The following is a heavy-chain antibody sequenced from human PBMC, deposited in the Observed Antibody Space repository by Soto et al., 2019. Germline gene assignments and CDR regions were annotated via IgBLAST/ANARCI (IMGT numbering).Heavy chain of an antibody. CDR3: AQDLGSSWYHYNSFAP. V-gene: IGHV3-23*01. CDR2: IGSGSP. CDR1: GFTFSGYA. D-gene: IGHD6-13*01. J-gene: IGHJ5*02. Sequence: EVQLLESGGGLVQPGGSLRLSCAASGFTFSGYAMSWVRQAPGKGLEWVSAIGSGSPFYADSVKGRFTISRDNANSMLYLQMTSLRADDTAVYFGAQDLGSSWYHYNSFAPGGQGTLVTVSS.